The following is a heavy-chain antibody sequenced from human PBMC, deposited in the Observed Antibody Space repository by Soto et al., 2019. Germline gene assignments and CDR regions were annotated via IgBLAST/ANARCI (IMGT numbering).Heavy chain of an antibody. Sequence: GGSLRLSCAASGFTFSDYYMSWIRQAPGKGLEWVSYISSSSSYTNYADSVKGRFTISRDNAKNSLYLQMNSLRAEDTAVYYCARARPPLLSRYYYYGMDVWGQGTTVTVSS. CDR1: GFTFSDYY. CDR2: ISSSSSYT. CDR3: ARARPPLLSRYYYYGMDV. J-gene: IGHJ6*02. D-gene: IGHD2-15*01. V-gene: IGHV3-11*06.